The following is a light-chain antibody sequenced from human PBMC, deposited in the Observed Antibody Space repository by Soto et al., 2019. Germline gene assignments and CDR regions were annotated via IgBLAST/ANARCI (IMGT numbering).Light chain of an antibody. CDR2: GAS. V-gene: IGKV3-15*01. Sequence: EIVMTQSPATLSVSPGERATLSCRASQSISRNLAWYQQKPGQAPRLLIYGASTRATGIPARFSGGGSGTDFTLTISSLQSEDFAVYYCQQYNNWPPDTFGPGTKVDIK. J-gene: IGKJ3*01. CDR1: QSISRN. CDR3: QQYNNWPPDT.